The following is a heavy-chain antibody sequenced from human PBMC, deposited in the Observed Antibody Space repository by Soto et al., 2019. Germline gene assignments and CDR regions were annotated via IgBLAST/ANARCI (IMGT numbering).Heavy chain of an antibody. J-gene: IGHJ6*02. CDR1: GGSISSYY. CDR3: ARHIYPSGSSGLNGMDV. V-gene: IGHV4-59*01. Sequence: PSETLSLTSTVSGGSISSYYWSWIRQPPGKRLEWIGYIYYSGSTNYNPSLKSRVTISVDTSKIQFSLKLSSVTAADTAVYFCARHIYPSGSSGLNGMDVWGQGTTVTVSS. D-gene: IGHD6-19*01. CDR2: IYYSGST.